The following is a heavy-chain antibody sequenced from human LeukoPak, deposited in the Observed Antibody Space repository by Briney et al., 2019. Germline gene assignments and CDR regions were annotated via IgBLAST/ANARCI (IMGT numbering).Heavy chain of an antibody. CDR2: ISGSGGST. J-gene: IGHJ3*01. CDR3: AKDHEVFRIHRNAFDF. CDR1: GFTFSSYA. Sequence: QPGGSLRLSCAASGFTFSSYAMSWVRQAPGKGLEWVSAISGSGGSTYYADSVKGRFTISRDNSKNTLYLQMNSLRAEDTAVYYCAKDHEVFRIHRNAFDFWGQGTMVTVSS. D-gene: IGHD5-18*01. V-gene: IGHV3-23*01.